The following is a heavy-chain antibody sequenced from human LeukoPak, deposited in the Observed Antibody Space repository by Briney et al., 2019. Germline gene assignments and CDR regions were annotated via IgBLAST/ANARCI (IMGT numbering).Heavy chain of an antibody. J-gene: IGHJ4*02. CDR2: INAGNGNT. V-gene: IGHV1-3*01. CDR1: GYTFTSYA. CDR3: ARPSNLHYYDSSGYYFDY. D-gene: IGHD3-22*01. Sequence: ASVKVSCKASGYTFTSYAMHWVRQAPGQRLEWMGWINAGNGNTKYSQKFQGRVTITRDTSASTAYMELSSLRSEDTAVYYCARPSNLHYYDSSGYYFDYWGQGTLVTVSS.